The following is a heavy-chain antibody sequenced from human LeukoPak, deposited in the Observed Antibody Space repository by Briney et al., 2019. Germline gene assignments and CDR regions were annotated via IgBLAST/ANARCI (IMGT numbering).Heavy chain of an antibody. CDR2: IYSDGSS. V-gene: IGHV3-66*02. D-gene: IGHD3-22*01. J-gene: IGHJ6*03. Sequence: AGGSLRLSCAASGFTVSSNYMSWVRQAPGKGLEWVSIIYSDGSSYYADSVKGRFTISRDNSKNTLYLQMNSLRAEDKAVYYCARVPSGGHYGAYYYYYMDVWGKGTMVTVSS. CDR3: ARVPSGGHYGAYYYYYMDV. CDR1: GFTVSSNY.